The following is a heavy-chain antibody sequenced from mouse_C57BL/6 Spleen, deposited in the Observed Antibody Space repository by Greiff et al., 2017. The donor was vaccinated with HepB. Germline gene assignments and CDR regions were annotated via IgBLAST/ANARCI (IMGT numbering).Heavy chain of an antibody. J-gene: IGHJ1*03. V-gene: IGHV5-6*02. CDR3: ARQWFYGSSPYWYFDV. CDR1: GFTFSSYG. D-gene: IGHD1-1*01. Sequence: EVKLVESGGDLVKPGGSLKLSCAASGFTFSSYGMSWVRQTPDKRLEWVATISSGGSYTYYPDSVKGRFTISRDNAKNTLYLQMSSLKSEDTAMYYCARQWFYGSSPYWYFDVWGTGTTVTVSS. CDR2: ISSGGSYT.